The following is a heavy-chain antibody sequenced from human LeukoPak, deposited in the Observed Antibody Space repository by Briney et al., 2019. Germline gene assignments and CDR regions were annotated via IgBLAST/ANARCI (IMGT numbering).Heavy chain of an antibody. V-gene: IGHV1-69*04. CDR2: VIPIFGIA. CDR1: GGTFSSYA. Sequence: ASVKVSCKASGGTFSSYAISWERQAPGQGLEWMGRVIPIFGIANYAQKFQGRVTITADKSTSTAYMELSSLRSEDTAVYYCASPKGYYYDKANAFDIWGQGTMVTVSS. CDR3: ASPKGYYYDKANAFDI. D-gene: IGHD3-22*01. J-gene: IGHJ3*02.